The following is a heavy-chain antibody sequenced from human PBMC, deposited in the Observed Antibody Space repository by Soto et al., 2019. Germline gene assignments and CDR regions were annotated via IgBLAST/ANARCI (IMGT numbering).Heavy chain of an antibody. D-gene: IGHD3-10*01. Sequence: QVQMVQYGAEVKKPGSSARVSCKVSGGTFSRHSISWVRQAPGQGLEWMGGIIPIFDATQYAQKFQGRLTLTADESTTTFNMDLSGLRPEDTAIYYCARDLTSVRGSWGQGTLVTVS. CDR2: IIPIFDAT. CDR3: ARDLTSVRGS. J-gene: IGHJ4*02. CDR1: GGTFSRHS. V-gene: IGHV1-69*01.